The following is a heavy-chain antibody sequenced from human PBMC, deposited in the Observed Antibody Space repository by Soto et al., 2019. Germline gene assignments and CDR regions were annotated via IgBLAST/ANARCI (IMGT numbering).Heavy chain of an antibody. CDR3: AREFRWVDGSGGKWSYYYYGMDV. D-gene: IGHD3-10*01. Sequence: QVQLVQSGAEVKKPGASVKVSCKASGYTFTSYAMHWVRQAPGQRLEWMGWINAGNGNTKYSQKFQGRVTITRDTSASTAYMELSSLRSEDTAVYYCAREFRWVDGSGGKWSYYYYGMDVWGQGTTVTVSS. CDR1: GYTFTSYA. J-gene: IGHJ6*02. CDR2: INAGNGNT. V-gene: IGHV1-3*01.